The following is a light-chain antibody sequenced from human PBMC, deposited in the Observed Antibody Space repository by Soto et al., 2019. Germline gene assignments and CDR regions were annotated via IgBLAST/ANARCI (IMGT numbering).Light chain of an antibody. CDR2: DAP. CDR1: QSVSSY. CDR3: QQRSNWPT. J-gene: IGKJ5*01. V-gene: IGKV3-11*01. Sequence: EIVLTQSPATLSLSPGERATLSCRASQSVSSYLAWYQQKPGQAPRLLIYDAPNRATGIPARFSGSGSGTDFTLTISSLEPEDFAVYYCQQRSNWPTFGQETRLEIK.